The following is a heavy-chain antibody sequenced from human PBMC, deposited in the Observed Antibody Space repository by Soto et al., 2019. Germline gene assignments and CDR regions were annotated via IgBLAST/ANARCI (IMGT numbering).Heavy chain of an antibody. CDR1: GFTFINFA. J-gene: IGHJ2*01. V-gene: IGHV3-23*01. CDR2: ISGGGDAA. CDR3: ARKVPGSTSRPDYWYFDL. D-gene: IGHD3-10*01. Sequence: EVQLLESGGGLVQQGGSLRLSCAGSGFTFINFAMNWVRQAPGKGLEWVSTISGGGDAAFFADSVRGRFTISRDNSKDTVTLQMNSLGVDDTAVYYCARKVPGSTSRPDYWYFDLWGRGTPVTVSS.